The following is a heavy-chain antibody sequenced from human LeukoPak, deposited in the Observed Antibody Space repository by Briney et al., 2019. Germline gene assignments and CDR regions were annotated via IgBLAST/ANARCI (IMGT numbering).Heavy chain of an antibody. J-gene: IGHJ4*02. CDR2: IAPSVDTT. D-gene: IGHD2-8*02. CDR1: GITFTNYL. Sequence: GASVKVSCKSFGITFTNYLLHWVRQAPGQGLEWVGRIAPSVDTTNYAQKYRGRVTMTRDTSTSTVYMELSSLRSDDTATYYCVREESGGYFDYWGQGTLVTVSS. CDR3: VREESGGYFDY. V-gene: IGHV1-46*01.